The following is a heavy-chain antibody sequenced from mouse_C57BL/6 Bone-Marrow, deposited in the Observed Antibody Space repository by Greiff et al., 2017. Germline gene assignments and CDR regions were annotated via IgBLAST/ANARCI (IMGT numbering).Heavy chain of an antibody. CDR1: GYTFTSYD. Sequence: VKLVESGPELVKPGASVKLSCKASGYTFTSYDINWVKQRPGQGLEWIGWIYPRDGSTKYNEKFKGKATLTVDTSSSTAYMELHSLTSEDSAVYFCARDYCSSYWYFDVWGTGTTVTVSS. D-gene: IGHD1-1*01. CDR3: ARDYCSSYWYFDV. CDR2: IYPRDGST. J-gene: IGHJ1*03. V-gene: IGHV1-85*01.